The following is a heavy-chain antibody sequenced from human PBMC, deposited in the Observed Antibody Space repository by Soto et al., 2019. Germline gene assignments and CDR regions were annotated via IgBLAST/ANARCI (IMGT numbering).Heavy chain of an antibody. CDR2: IYYSGST. CDR1: GGSISSSSYY. Sequence: SETLSLTCTVSGGSISSSSYYWGWIRQPPGKGLEWIGSIYYSGSTYYNPSLKSRVTISVDTSKNQFSLKLSSVTAADTAVYYCARRTTVKRGNNWFDPWGQGTLVTVSS. D-gene: IGHD4-17*01. CDR3: ARRTTVKRGNNWFDP. V-gene: IGHV4-39*01. J-gene: IGHJ5*02.